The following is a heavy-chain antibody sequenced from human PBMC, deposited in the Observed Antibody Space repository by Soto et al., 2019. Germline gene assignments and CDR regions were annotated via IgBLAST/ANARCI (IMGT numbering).Heavy chain of an antibody. Sequence: PGGSLRLSCAASGFTFSSYGMHWVRQAPGKGLEWVAVIWYDGSNKYYADSVKGRFTISRDNSKNTLYLQMNSLRAEDTAVYYCARDKWAGRPLVYCYRMDGWGQGSTGTVSS. V-gene: IGHV3-33*01. CDR1: GFTFSSYG. CDR3: ARDKWAGRPLVYCYRMDG. CDR2: IWYDGSNK. J-gene: IGHJ6*02. D-gene: IGHD1-1*01.